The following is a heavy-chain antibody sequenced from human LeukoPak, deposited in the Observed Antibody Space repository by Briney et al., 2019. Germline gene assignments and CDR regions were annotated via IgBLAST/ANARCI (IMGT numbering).Heavy chain of an antibody. Sequence: SETLSLTCTVSGGSISSSSYYWGWIRQPPGKGLEWIGSIYYSGSTYYNPSLKSRVTTSVDASKNQFSLKLSSVTAADTAVYYCARRRYCSGGSCYDYWGQGTLVTVSS. CDR1: GGSISSSSYY. CDR2: IYYSGST. J-gene: IGHJ4*02. V-gene: IGHV4-39*01. D-gene: IGHD2-15*01. CDR3: ARRRYCSGGSCYDY.